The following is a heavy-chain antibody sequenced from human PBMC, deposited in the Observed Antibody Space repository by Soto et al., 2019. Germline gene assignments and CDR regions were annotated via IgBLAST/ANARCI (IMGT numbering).Heavy chain of an antibody. D-gene: IGHD6-19*01. Sequence: PGGSLRLSCAASGGTGSSNYISWVLQAPGKGLEWVSVIYSGGSTYYADSGKGRFTISRDNSKNPLYLQMNSLRAEDTAVYYCARDQLVGIAVAGDDFRYYYYGMDVWGQGTTVTVSS. V-gene: IGHV3-53*01. CDR3: ARDQLVGIAVAGDDFRYYYYGMDV. CDR2: IYSGGST. CDR1: GGTGSSNY. J-gene: IGHJ6*02.